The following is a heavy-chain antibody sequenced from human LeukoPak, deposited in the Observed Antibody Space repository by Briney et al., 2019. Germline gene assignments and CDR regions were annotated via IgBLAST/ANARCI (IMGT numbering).Heavy chain of an antibody. CDR1: GGSFSGYY. CDR2: INHSGST. CDR3: ARQGYCSGGSCHKRGVDY. Sequence: PSETLSLTCAVYGGSFSGYYWSWIRQPPGKGLEWIGEINHSGSTNYNPSLKSRVTISVDTSKNQFSLKLSSVTAADTAVYYCARQGYCSGGSCHKRGVDYWGQGTLVTVSS. D-gene: IGHD2-15*01. V-gene: IGHV4-34*01. J-gene: IGHJ4*02.